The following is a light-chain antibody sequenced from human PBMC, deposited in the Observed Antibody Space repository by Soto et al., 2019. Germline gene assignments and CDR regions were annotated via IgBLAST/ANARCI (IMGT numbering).Light chain of an antibody. CDR1: SSDVGGYMY. J-gene: IGLJ2*01. Sequence: QSALTQPASVSGSPGQSITISCTGTSSDVGGYMYVSWYQQHPGRAPKLMIYEVSNRPSGVSNRFSGSKSGNTASLTISGLQAEDEADYYCSSYTSSSTLVFGGGTKLTVL. CDR2: EVS. CDR3: SSYTSSSTLV. V-gene: IGLV2-14*01.